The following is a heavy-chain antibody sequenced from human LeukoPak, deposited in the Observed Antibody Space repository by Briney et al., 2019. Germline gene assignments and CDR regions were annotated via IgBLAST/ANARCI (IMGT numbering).Heavy chain of an antibody. D-gene: IGHD5-18*01. V-gene: IGHV4-31*03. J-gene: IGHJ4*02. CDR2: IHPGGTI. CDR3: ARGGDTAKGGDS. Sequence: SETLSLTCTVSGGFISVSGRYWTWTRQHPGEGPEWLGFIHPGGTIYYNPSLSGRLTISADTSKNQMSLKLSSVTAADTDVYYCARGGDTAKGGDSWGQGTLVIVSS. CDR1: GGFISVSGRY.